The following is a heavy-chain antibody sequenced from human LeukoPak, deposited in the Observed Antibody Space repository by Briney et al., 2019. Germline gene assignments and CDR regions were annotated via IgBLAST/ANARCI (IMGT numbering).Heavy chain of an antibody. CDR2: IYTSGST. V-gene: IGHV4-61*02. D-gene: IGHD1-7*01. CDR3: ARSGITGTTVGVRKPFDI. CDR1: GGSISSGSYY. J-gene: IGHJ3*02. Sequence: TLETLSLTCTVSGGSISSGSYYWSWIRQPAGKGLEWIGRIYTSGSTNYNPSLKSRVTISVDTSKNQFSLKLSSVTAADTAVYYCARSGITGTTVGVRKPFDIWGQGTMVTVSS.